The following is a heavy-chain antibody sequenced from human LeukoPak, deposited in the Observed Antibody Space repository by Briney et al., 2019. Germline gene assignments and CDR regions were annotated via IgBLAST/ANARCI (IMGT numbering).Heavy chain of an antibody. CDR1: GFTFSDYY. D-gene: IGHD2-15*01. V-gene: IGHV3-11*01. CDR2: ISGSGNSI. Sequence: GGSLRLSCAASGFTFSDYYMNWIRQAPGKGLEWVSHISGSGNSIHYADSVKGRFTISRDNAKNSLYLQVSSLRAEDTAVYYCARGGSCSGGYCYSGFNYYYMDVWGKGTTVTVSS. J-gene: IGHJ6*03. CDR3: ARGGSCSGGYCYSGFNYYYMDV.